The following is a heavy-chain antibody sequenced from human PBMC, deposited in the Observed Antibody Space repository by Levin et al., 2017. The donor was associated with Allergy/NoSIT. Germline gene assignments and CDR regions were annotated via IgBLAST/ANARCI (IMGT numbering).Heavy chain of an antibody. CDR1: GGSISSGDYF. D-gene: IGHD2/OR15-2a*01. CDR2: ILYSGST. V-gene: IGHV4-30-4*01. CDR3: ARDTYCNSNNCYWSGRFDP. Sequence: PSETLSLTCTVSGGSISSGDYFCSWIRQPPGKGLEWIGNILYSGSTYYNPSLKSRVTISIDTSKNQFSLKLSSVTAADTAVYYCARDTYCNSNNCYWSGRFDPWGQGTLVTVSS. J-gene: IGHJ5*02.